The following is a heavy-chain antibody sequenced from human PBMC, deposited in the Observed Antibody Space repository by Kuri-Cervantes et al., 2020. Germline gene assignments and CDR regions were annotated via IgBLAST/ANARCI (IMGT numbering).Heavy chain of an antibody. Sequence: GESLKISCAASGFSFSTYDMTWARQAPGKGLEWVSVILKSDGSTHYADSVKGRFTISRDNSKNTLHLQMNSLRADDAAIYYCAKDLSSSFSDYWGQGTLVTVSS. D-gene: IGHD6-13*01. CDR2: ILKSDGST. CDR3: AKDLSSSFSDY. J-gene: IGHJ4*02. CDR1: GFSFSTYD. V-gene: IGHV3-23*01.